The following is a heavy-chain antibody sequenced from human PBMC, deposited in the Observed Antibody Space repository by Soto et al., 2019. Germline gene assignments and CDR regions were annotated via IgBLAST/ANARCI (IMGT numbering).Heavy chain of an antibody. CDR3: VRDNNWSFDY. J-gene: IGHJ4*02. V-gene: IGHV3-74*01. CDR2: IGPDGSNI. D-gene: IGHD1-1*01. Sequence: PGGSLRLSCAASGFIFSNHCMHWVRQAPGKGLVGVSHIGPDGSNIWEADSVQGRFTISRDNARNRLYLQMNSLRDEDTAIYYCVRDNNWSFDYWGQGILVTVSS. CDR1: GFIFSNHC.